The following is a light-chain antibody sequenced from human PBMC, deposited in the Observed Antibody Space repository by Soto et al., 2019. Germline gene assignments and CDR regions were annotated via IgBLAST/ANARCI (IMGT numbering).Light chain of an antibody. CDR2: GAS. Sequence: EIVLTQSPGTLSLSPGERATLSCRASQSVSSNLAWYQQKPGQAPRLLIYGASTRATGIPARISGSGSGTEFTLTISSLQSEDFAVYYCQQYNKWRTF. J-gene: IGKJ1*01. CDR3: QQYNKWRT. CDR1: QSVSSN. V-gene: IGKV3-15*01.